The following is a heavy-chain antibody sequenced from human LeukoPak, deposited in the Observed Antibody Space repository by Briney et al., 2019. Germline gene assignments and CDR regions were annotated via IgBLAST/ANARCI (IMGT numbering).Heavy chain of an antibody. CDR1: GGSISSYY. Sequence: PSETLSLTCTVSGGSISSYYWSWIRQPPGKGLEWIGYIYYSGSTNYNPSLKSRVTISVDTSKNQFSLKLSSVTAADTAVYYCARGVGSGANWFDPWGQGTLVTVSS. J-gene: IGHJ5*02. CDR3: ARGVGSGANWFDP. V-gene: IGHV4-59*12. D-gene: IGHD3-10*01. CDR2: IYYSGST.